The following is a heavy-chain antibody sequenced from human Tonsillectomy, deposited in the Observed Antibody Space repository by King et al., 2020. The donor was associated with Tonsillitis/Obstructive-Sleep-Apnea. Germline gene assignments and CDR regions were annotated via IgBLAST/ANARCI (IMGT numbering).Heavy chain of an antibody. CDR2: ISYDGSNK. CDR1: GFTFSSYV. D-gene: IGHD1-20*01. J-gene: IGHJ6*03. V-gene: IGHV3-30*01. Sequence: QLVQSGGGVVQPGRSLRLSCAASGFTFSSYVMHWVRQAPGKGLEWVAVISYDGSNKYYADSVKGRFTISRDNSKNTLYLQMNSLRAEDTAVYYCARGDMLGDNRNDQGSGYYMDVWGKGTTVTVSS. CDR3: ARGDMLGDNRNDQGSGYYMDV.